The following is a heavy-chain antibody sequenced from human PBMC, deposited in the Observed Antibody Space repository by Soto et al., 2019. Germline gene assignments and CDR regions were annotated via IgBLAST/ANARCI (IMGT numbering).Heavy chain of an antibody. CDR1: GYTFTSYG. CDR2: INGYNGNT. D-gene: IGHD3-16*01. V-gene: IGHV1-18*01. Sequence: QVQLVQSGAEVKKPGASVKVSCKASGYTFTSYGITWVRQAPGQGLEWLGWINGYNGNTNYAQKLQGRVTMTTDTSTSTAYMGLRCLRADDTAVYCCARMGDGPYDYYSMNVWSQGTTVTVSS. J-gene: IGHJ6*02. CDR3: ARMGDGPYDYYSMNV.